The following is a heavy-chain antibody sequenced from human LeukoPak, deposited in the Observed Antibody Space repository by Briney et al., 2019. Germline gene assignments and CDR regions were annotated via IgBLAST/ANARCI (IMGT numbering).Heavy chain of an antibody. D-gene: IGHD3-22*01. CDR1: GFTFSSYA. J-gene: IGHJ4*02. CDR2: ISGSGGST. V-gene: IGHV3-23*01. Sequence: PGGSLRLSCTASGFTFSSYAMSWVRQAPGKGLEWVSAISGSGGSTYYADSVKGRFTISRDNSKNTLYLQMNSLRAEDTAVYYCARDRRPYYYDSSGYYRHGSYFDYWGQGTLVTVSS. CDR3: ARDRRPYYYDSSGYYRHGSYFDY.